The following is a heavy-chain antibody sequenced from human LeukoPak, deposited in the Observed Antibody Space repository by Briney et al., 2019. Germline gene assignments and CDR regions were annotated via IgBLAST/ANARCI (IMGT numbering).Heavy chain of an antibody. CDR3: ARDRGGLQFDY. J-gene: IGHJ4*02. CDR1: GFTFTAYR. V-gene: IGHV3-7*01. D-gene: IGHD2-15*01. Sequence: GGSLRLSCAASGFTFTAYRMTWVRQAPGKGLEFVANIKEDGSVKNYVGSVQGRSTISRDNSRNLLYLQMDSLRAEDTAVYYCARDRGGLQFDYWGQGTLVTVSS. CDR2: IKEDGSVK.